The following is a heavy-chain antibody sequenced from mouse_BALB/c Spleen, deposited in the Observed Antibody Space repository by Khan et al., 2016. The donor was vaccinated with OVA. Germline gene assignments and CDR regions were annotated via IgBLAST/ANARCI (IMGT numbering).Heavy chain of an antibody. D-gene: IGHD2-4*01. CDR1: GYSFTSYW. V-gene: IGHV1-5*01. CDR3: TRSYDSYYFDY. Sequence: VQLKESGTVLARPGASVKMSCKASGYSFTSYWMHWVKQRPGMGLEWIGAIYPGISDPRYNQNFKGKAKLTAVTSASTAYMELSSLTNDVSAVYYCTRSYDSYYFDYWGQGTLLTVSS. J-gene: IGHJ2*01. CDR2: IYPGISDP.